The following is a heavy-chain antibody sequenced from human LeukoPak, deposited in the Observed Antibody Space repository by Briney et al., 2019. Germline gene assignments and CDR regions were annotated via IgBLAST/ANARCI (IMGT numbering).Heavy chain of an antibody. Sequence: GSLRLSCAASGFTFSSYWMHWVRQAPGKGLVWVSRINTDGSSTSYADSVKGRFTISRDNSKNTLYLQMGSLRAEDMAVYYCASLGGFGYWGQGTLVTVSS. CDR3: ASLGGFGY. CDR1: GFTFSSYW. D-gene: IGHD3-16*01. V-gene: IGHV3-74*01. J-gene: IGHJ4*02. CDR2: INTDGSST.